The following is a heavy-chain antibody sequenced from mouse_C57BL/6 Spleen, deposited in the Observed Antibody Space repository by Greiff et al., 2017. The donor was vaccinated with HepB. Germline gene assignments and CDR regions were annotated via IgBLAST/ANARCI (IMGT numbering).Heavy chain of an antibody. V-gene: IGHV1-15*01. J-gene: IGHJ2*01. CDR2: IDPETGGT. Sequence: VKLLESGAELVRPGASVTLSCKASGYTFTDYEMHWVKQTPVHGLEWIGAIDPETGGTAYNQKFKGKAILTADKSSSTAYMELRSLTSEDSAVYYCTRGYGKGDYWGQGTTLTVSS. CDR1: GYTFTDYE. CDR3: TRGYGKGDY. D-gene: IGHD2-10*02.